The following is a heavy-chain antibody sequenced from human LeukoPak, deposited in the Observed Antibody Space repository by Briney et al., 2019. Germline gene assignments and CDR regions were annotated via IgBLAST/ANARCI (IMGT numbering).Heavy chain of an antibody. D-gene: IGHD5-24*01. J-gene: IGHJ4*02. V-gene: IGHV1-18*01. CDR3: ARDASPAPSRDGYFDY. CDR1: GYTFTNYG. Sequence: ASVKVSCKASGYTFTNYGISWVRQAPGQGLEWTGWMSAYNGNTNSAQKLQGRVTMTTDTSTSTAYMELRSLRSDDTAVYYCARDASPAPSRDGYFDYWGQGTLVTVSS. CDR2: MSAYNGNT.